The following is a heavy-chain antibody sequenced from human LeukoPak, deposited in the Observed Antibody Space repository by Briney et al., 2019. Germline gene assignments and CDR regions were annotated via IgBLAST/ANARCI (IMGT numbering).Heavy chain of an antibody. CDR2: MNPNSGNT. CDR1: GYTFTSYD. Sequence: ASVKVSCKASGYTFTSYDINWVRQATGQGLEWMGWMNPNSGNTGYAQKFQGRVTITRNTSISTAHMELSSLRSEDTAVYYCARIGDYGDYDFDYWGQGTLVTVSS. D-gene: IGHD4-17*01. J-gene: IGHJ4*02. V-gene: IGHV1-8*03. CDR3: ARIGDYGDYDFDY.